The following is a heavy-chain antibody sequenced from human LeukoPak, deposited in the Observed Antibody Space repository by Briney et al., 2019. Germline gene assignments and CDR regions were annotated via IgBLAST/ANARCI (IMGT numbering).Heavy chain of an antibody. CDR3: ARQRYSGSYFVDY. J-gene: IGHJ4*02. CDR1: GGSISSYY. V-gene: IGHV4-59*08. Sequence: SETLSLTCTVSGGSISSYYWSWIRQPPGKGLEWLGYIYYSGSTNYNPSLKSRVTISVDTSKNQFSLKLSSVTAADTAVYYCARQRYSGSYFVDYWGQGTLVTVSS. CDR2: IYYSGST. D-gene: IGHD1-26*01.